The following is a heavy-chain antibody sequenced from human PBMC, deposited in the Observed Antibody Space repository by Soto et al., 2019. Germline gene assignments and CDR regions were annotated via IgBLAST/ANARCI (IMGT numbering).Heavy chain of an antibody. CDR3: ARDMGLGRPLYYFDY. J-gene: IGHJ4*02. Sequence: ASVKVSCKASGYTFTSYAMHWVRQAPGQRLEWMGWINAGNGNTKYSQKCQGRVTITRDTSASTAYMELSSLRSEDTAVYYCARDMGLGRPLYYFDYWGQGTLVTVSS. CDR1: GYTFTSYA. V-gene: IGHV1-3*01. D-gene: IGHD1-26*01. CDR2: INAGNGNT.